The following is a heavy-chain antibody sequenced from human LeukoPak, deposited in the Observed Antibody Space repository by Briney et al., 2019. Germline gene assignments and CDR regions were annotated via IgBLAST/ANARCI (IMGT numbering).Heavy chain of an antibody. CDR2: GDYSGGK. J-gene: IGHJ4*02. V-gene: IGHV4-39*07. CDR3: AGERGEEYSSGWYKTNFFDN. D-gene: IGHD6-19*01. Sequence: SETLSLTCTVSGDSFSSVTDYWAWIRQPPGKGLEWIASGDYSGGKYYNPSLESRVAISTDMSKSQISLKLTSVTGADTAVYYCAGERGEEYSSGWYKTNFFDNWGQGTLVTVSS. CDR1: GDSFSSVTDY.